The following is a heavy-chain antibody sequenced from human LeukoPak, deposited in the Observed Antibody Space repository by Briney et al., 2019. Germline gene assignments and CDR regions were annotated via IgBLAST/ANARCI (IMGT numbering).Heavy chain of an antibody. CDR2: INRNSGGT. CDR1: GYTFTGYY. D-gene: IGHD2-15*01. Sequence: ASVKVSCKASGYTFTGYYMHWVRQAPGQGLEWMGWINRNSGGTNYAQTFQGRVTMTRDKSISTAYMELSRLRSDDTAVYYCARIGYCSGGSCPFDYWGQGTLVTVSS. J-gene: IGHJ4*02. CDR3: ARIGYCSGGSCPFDY. V-gene: IGHV1-2*02.